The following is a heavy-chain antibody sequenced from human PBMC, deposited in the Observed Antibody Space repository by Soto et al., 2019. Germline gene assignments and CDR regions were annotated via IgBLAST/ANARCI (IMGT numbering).Heavy chain of an antibody. CDR1: GGSISSYY. J-gene: IGHJ4*02. Sequence: PSETLSLTCTVSGGSISSYYWSWIRQPPGKGLEWIGYIYYSGSTNYNPSLKSRVTISVDTSKNQFSLKLSSVTAADTAVYYCAREAFGYDILTGYLPRIIDYWGQGTLVTVSS. CDR2: IYYSGST. D-gene: IGHD3-9*01. V-gene: IGHV4-59*12. CDR3: AREAFGYDILTGYLPRIIDY.